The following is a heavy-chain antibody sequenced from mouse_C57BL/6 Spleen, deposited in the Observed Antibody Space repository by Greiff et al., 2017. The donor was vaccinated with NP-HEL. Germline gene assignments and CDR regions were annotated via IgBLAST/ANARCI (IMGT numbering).Heavy chain of an antibody. CDR2: IYPRSGNT. CDR3: ARQGRRGGDYYAMDY. J-gene: IGHJ4*01. V-gene: IGHV1-81*01. CDR1: GYTFTSYG. Sequence: QVQLQQSGAELARPGASVKLSCKASGYTFTSYGISWVKQRTGQGLEWIGEIYPRSGNTYYNEKFKGKATLTADKSSSTAYMELRSLTSEDSAVYFCARQGRRGGDYYAMDYWGQGTSVTVSS.